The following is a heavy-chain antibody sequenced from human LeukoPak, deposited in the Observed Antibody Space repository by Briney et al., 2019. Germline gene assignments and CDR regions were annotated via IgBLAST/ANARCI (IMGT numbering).Heavy chain of an antibody. J-gene: IGHJ6*02. V-gene: IGHV3-23*01. D-gene: IGHD3-10*01. CDR2: IRGTYTNT. CDR1: GFTFGSFT. Sequence: PGGSLRLSCAASGFTFGSFTMSWVRQAPGRSLEWVSAIRGTYTNTYYADSVRGRFTISRDNSNNTLFLQMNGLRAEDTAVYYCAKAGFYYGSGNMSPLGIGYFTMDVWGQGTTVPVSS. CDR3: AKAGFYYGSGNMSPLGIGYFTMDV.